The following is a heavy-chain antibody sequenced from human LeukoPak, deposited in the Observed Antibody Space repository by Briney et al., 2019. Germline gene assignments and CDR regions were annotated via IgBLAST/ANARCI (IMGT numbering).Heavy chain of an antibody. CDR1: GYTFSRYG. CDR3: ARDHVSSSSIFGY. Sequence: PGASVKVSCKASGYTFSRYGFSWVRQAPGQGLEWMVWINAYNGNTNYAQNLQGRVTITTDTSTSTAYMERRSLRSDDTAVYYCARDHVSSSSIFGYWGQGTLVTVSS. J-gene: IGHJ4*02. D-gene: IGHD6-6*01. CDR2: INAYNGNT. V-gene: IGHV1-18*01.